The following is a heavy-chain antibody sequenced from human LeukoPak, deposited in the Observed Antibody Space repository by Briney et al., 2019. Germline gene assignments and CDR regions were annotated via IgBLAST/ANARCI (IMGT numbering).Heavy chain of an antibody. V-gene: IGHV3-23*01. D-gene: IGHD6-6*01. CDR3: AKEVSSGTDAFDI. CDR2: ISGSGGST. J-gene: IGHJ3*02. Sequence: PGGSLRLSCAASGFTFSSYDMSWVRQAPGKGLERVSAISGSGGSTYYADSVKGRFTISRDNSKNTLYLQMNSLRAEDTAVYYCAKEVSSGTDAFDIWGQGTMVIVSS. CDR1: GFTFSSYD.